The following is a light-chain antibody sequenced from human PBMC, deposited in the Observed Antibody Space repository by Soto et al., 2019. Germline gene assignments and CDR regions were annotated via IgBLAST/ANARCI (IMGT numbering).Light chain of an antibody. Sequence: QSVLTQPSSVSGSPGQSITISCTGTISDVGAYNYVSWYQQYPGKVPKLMIYEVSNRPSGVSNRFSGSKSGNTASLTISGLQAEDEADYYRSSYTSSSPYVFGTGTKVTVL. J-gene: IGLJ1*01. CDR3: SSYTSSSPYV. V-gene: IGLV2-14*01. CDR1: ISDVGAYNY. CDR2: EVS.